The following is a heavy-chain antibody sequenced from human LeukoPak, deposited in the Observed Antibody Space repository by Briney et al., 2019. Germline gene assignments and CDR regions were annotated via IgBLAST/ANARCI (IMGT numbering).Heavy chain of an antibody. CDR2: VDPEDGGT. CDR1: GYTFTDYY. J-gene: IGHJ4*02. V-gene: IGHV1-69-2*01. Sequence: ASVKISCKVSGYTFTDYYMHWVQQAPGKGLEWMGLVDPEDGGTIYAEKFQGRVTITADTSTDTAYMELSSLRSEDTAVYYCATDRAIFGVVISVGYWGQGTLVTVSS. CDR3: ATDRAIFGVVISVGY. D-gene: IGHD3-3*01.